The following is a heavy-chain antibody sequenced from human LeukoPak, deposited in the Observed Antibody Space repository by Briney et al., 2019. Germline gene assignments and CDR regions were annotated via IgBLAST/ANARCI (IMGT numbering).Heavy chain of an antibody. CDR1: GGSISSYY. CDR2: IYYSGST. CDR3: ARAHSSWIYYYYYMDV. Sequence: SETLSLTCTVSGGSISSYYWSWIRQPPGKGLEWIGHIYYSGSTNYNPSLKSRVTISVDTSKNQFSLKLSSVTAADTAVYYCARAHSSWIYYYYYMDVWGKGTTVTISS. D-gene: IGHD6-13*01. V-gene: IGHV4-59*12. J-gene: IGHJ6*03.